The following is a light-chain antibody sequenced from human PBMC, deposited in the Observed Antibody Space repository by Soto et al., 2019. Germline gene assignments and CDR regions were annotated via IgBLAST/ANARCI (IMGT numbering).Light chain of an antibody. Sequence: QSVLTQPASVSGSPGQSITISCTGTSSDVGNYNLVSWYQQHPGKAPKLMIYDGTKRPSGVSDRFSGSKSGNTASLTISGLQAEDEADYYCCSYAGSSTWVFGGGTKVTVL. V-gene: IGLV2-23*01. J-gene: IGLJ3*02. CDR1: SSDVGNYNL. CDR2: DGT. CDR3: CSYAGSSTWV.